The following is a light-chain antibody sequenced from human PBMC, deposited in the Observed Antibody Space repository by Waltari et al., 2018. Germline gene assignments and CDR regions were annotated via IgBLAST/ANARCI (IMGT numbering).Light chain of an antibody. CDR1: QNVFYSPTNKNY. V-gene: IGKV4-1*01. Sequence: DIVMTQSPDSLAVSLGERATIHCKSIQNVFYSPTNKNYLAWYRQKPGQPPKLLIYWASTRESGVPDRFSGSGSGTDFTLTISSLQAEDVAVYYCQQYYTTPYTFGQGTNLEIK. CDR3: QQYYTTPYT. CDR2: WAS. J-gene: IGKJ2*01.